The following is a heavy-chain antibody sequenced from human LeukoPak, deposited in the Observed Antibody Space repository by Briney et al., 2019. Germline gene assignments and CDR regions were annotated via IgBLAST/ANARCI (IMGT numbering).Heavy chain of an antibody. Sequence: SETLSLTCTVSGGSISSSSYYWGWIRQPPGKGLEWIGSIYYSGSTYYNPSLKSRVTISVDTSKNQFSLKLSSVTAADTAVYYCARRTAMPTGWFDPWGQGTLVTVSS. CDR1: GGSISSSSYY. CDR3: ARRTAMPTGWFDP. V-gene: IGHV4-39*01. D-gene: IGHD5-18*01. CDR2: IYYSGST. J-gene: IGHJ5*02.